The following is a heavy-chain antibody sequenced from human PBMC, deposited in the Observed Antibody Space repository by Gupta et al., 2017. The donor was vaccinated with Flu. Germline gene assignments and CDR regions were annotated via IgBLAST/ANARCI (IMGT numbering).Heavy chain of an antibody. CDR1: GGSFSGYY. CDR2: INHSGST. CDR3: ARGKRGMDV. Sequence: QVQLQQWGAGLLKPSVTLSLTCAGYGGSFSGYYWSWIRQPPGKGLEWIGEINHSGSTNYNPSLKSRVTISVDTSKNQFSLKLSSVTAADTAVYYCARGKRGMDVWGQGTTVTVSS. J-gene: IGHJ6*02. V-gene: IGHV4-34*01.